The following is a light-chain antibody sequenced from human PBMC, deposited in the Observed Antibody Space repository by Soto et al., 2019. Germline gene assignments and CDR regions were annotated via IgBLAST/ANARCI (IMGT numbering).Light chain of an antibody. CDR2: GVY. CDR1: QSVASRY. CDR3: QQYDNSPPMYT. J-gene: IGKJ2*01. Sequence: EIVLTQSPGTLSLSPGERATLSCRASQSVASRYLSWYQQRPGQAPRLLIYGVYNRATGIPDRFSGSGSGTDFTLTISRLEPEDFAVYYCQQYDNSPPMYTFGQGTKLEIK. V-gene: IGKV3-20*01.